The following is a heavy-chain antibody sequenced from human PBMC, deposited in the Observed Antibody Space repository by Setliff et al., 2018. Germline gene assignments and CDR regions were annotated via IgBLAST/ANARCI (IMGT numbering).Heavy chain of an antibody. V-gene: IGHV4-38-2*02. CDR1: GYSISSGYY. J-gene: IGHJ4*02. D-gene: IGHD2-21*02. CDR2: IYPSGST. Sequence: SETLSLTCTVSGYSISSGYYWGWIRQPPGKGLEWIGSIYPSGSTYYNPSLKSRVTISVDTSKNQFSLKLSSVTAADTAVYYCARDGGANGGNSAFDYWGQGTLGTVSS. CDR3: ARDGGANGGNSAFDY.